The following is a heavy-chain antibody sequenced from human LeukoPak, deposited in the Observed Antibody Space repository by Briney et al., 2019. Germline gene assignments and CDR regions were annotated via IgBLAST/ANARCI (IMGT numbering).Heavy chain of an antibody. CDR3: AREPYTAHPSGYYFDY. CDR1: GGSFSGYY. V-gene: IGHV4-34*01. Sequence: SETLSLTCAVYGGSFSGYYWSWIRQPPGKGLEWIGEINHSGSTNYNPSLKSRVTISIDTSKNQFSLKLSSVTAADTAVYYCAREPYTAHPSGYYFDYWGQGTLVTVSP. CDR2: INHSGST. J-gene: IGHJ4*02. D-gene: IGHD2-21*02.